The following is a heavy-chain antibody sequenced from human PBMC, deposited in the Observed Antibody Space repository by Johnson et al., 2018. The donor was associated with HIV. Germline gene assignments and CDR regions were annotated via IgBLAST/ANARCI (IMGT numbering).Heavy chain of an antibody. J-gene: IGHJ3*02. CDR2: ISYDGSNE. D-gene: IGHD5-24*01. CDR3: ARDEPYNLNAFDI. V-gene: IGHV3-30-3*01. Sequence: QVQLVESGGGVVRPGRSLRLSCAASGFIFSNFPMHWVRQAPGKGLEWVAVISYDGSNEYYADSVKGRFTISRDNSKNTLYLQMNSLRAEDTAVYYCARDEPYNLNAFDIWGQGTMVTVSS. CDR1: GFIFSNFP.